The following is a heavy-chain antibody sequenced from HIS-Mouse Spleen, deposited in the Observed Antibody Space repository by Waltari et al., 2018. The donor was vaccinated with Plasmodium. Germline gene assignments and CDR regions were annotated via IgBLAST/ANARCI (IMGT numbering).Heavy chain of an antibody. CDR2: INPNSGGK. V-gene: IGHV1-2*02. J-gene: IGHJ1*01. CDR3: ARVLGYKAAAGTFVEYFQH. Sequence: QVQLVQSGAELKKHGASVKFSCKASVYTFTAYSMHWLRRAPGRGLEWMGWINPNSGGKNYAQKFQGRVTMTRDTSISTAYMELSRLRSDDTAVYYCARVLGYKAAAGTFVEYFQHWGQGTLVTVSS. D-gene: IGHD6-13*01. CDR1: VYTFTAYS.